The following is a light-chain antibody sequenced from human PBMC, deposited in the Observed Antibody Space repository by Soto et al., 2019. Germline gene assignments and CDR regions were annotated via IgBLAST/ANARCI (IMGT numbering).Light chain of an antibody. CDR3: QQYHSYWT. CDR2: RAS. CDR1: QNIYSW. Sequence: DIQMTRSPSTLSASVGDRVTITCRASQNIYSWLSWYQQKPGEAPKLLIYRASTLESGVPARFSGSGSGTEFTLTISSLQPDDFATYYCQQYHSYWTFGQGTKVDI. V-gene: IGKV1-5*03. J-gene: IGKJ1*01.